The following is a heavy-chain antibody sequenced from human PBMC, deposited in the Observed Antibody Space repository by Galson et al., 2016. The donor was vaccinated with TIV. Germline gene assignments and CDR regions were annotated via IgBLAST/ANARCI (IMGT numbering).Heavy chain of an antibody. CDR1: TLKSSSYA. CDR2: ISVSGGRT. CDR3: AKETSSGFSGYGYIDF. D-gene: IGHD5-12*01. V-gene: IGHV3-23*01. J-gene: IGHJ4*02. Sequence: SLRLSCAGSTLKSSSYAMSWVRQAPGKGLEWVSAISVSGGRTYYADSVKGRFTISRDNSKNTVYLQMSSLRAEDTAVYYCAKETSSGFSGYGYIDFWGQGTLVTVSS.